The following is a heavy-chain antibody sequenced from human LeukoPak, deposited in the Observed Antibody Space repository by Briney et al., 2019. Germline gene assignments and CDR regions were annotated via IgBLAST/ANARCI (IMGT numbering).Heavy chain of an antibody. CDR1: GYTHTELS. CDR2: FDPEDGET. Sequence: GASVNVSCKVSGYTHTELSMHWVRQAPGKGLEWMGGFDPEDGETIYAQKFQGRVTMTEDTSTDTAYMELSSLRSEDTAVYYCATDTIVVVPAAHKRDYYYYGMDVWGQGTTVTVSS. D-gene: IGHD2-2*01. J-gene: IGHJ6*02. CDR3: ATDTIVVVPAAHKRDYYYYGMDV. V-gene: IGHV1-24*01.